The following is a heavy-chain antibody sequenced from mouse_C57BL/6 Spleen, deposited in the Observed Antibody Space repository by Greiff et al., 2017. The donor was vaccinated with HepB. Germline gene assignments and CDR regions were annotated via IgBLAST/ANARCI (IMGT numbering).Heavy chain of an antibody. D-gene: IGHD1-1*01. J-gene: IGHJ3*01. CDR2: IDPEDGET. CDR3: AKGNYYGSSPHWFAY. CDR1: GFNIKDYY. V-gene: IGHV14-2*01. Sequence: EVQLQQSGAELVKPGASVKLSCTASGFNIKDYYMHWVKQRTEQGLEWIGRIDPEDGETKYATKFQGKATITADTSSNTAYLQLSSLTSEDTAVYYCAKGNYYGSSPHWFAYWGQGTLVTVSA.